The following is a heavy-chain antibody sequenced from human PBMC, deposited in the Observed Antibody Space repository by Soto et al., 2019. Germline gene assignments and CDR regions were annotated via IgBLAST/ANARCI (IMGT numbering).Heavy chain of an antibody. D-gene: IGHD3-10*01. Sequence: ASVKVSCKASGYTFTSYAMHWVRQAPGQRLEWMGWINAGNGNTKYSQKFQGRVTITRDTSASTAYMELSSLRSEDTAVYYCAREPRPTSLNYYGSGTYPAYWGKGTLVTVSS. CDR3: AREPRPTSLNYYGSGTYPAY. CDR2: INAGNGNT. CDR1: GYTFTSYA. J-gene: IGHJ4*02. V-gene: IGHV1-3*01.